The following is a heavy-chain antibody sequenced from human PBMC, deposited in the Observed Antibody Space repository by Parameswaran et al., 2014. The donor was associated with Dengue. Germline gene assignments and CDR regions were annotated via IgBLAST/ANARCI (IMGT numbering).Heavy chain of an antibody. Sequence: WVRQAPGQGLEWMGGFDPEDGETIYAQNFQGRVTITADESTSTVYMELSSLRPEDTAVYYCARDGGNSGYDFSFDYYYYYMDVWGKGTTVTVSS. CDR3: ARDGGNSGYDFSFDYYYYYMDV. J-gene: IGHJ6*03. V-gene: IGHV1-24*01. D-gene: IGHD5-12*01. CDR2: FDPEDGET.